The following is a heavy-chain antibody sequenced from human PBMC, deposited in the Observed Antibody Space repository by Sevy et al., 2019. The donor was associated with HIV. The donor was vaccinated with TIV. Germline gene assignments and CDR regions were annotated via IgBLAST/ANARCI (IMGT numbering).Heavy chain of an antibody. V-gene: IGHV5-51*01. J-gene: IGHJ4*02. D-gene: IGHD4-4*01. CDR2: IYPRDSDT. Sequence: GESLKLPCKASGYKFTTYWIGWARQMPGKGLEWMGMIYPRDSDTRYSPSFQGQVTISADTSINTAYLQWSSLKASDTAMYFCARHVDMTTLIGGLYYFDSWGQGTLVTVSS. CDR3: ARHVDMTTLIGGLYYFDS. CDR1: GYKFTTYW.